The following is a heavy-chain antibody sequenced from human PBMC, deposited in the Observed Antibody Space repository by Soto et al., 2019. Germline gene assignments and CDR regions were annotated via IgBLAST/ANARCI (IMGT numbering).Heavy chain of an antibody. V-gene: IGHV2-5*02. J-gene: IGHJ1*01. CDR3: ADRGYDSRGYRYFQH. D-gene: IGHD3-22*01. Sequence: QITLKESGPTLVKPTQTLTLTCTLSGLSLSTSGVGVGWIRQPPGKALEWLALIYWDDDKRYNPSLKSRLTVPKDTSKNQVVLTMTNMDPVDTATYYCADRGYDSRGYRYFQHWGQGTLVTVSS. CDR2: IYWDDDK. CDR1: GLSLSTSGVG.